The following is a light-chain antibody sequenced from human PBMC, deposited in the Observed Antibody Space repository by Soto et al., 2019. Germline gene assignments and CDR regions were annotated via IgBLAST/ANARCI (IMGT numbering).Light chain of an antibody. CDR3: QQYHDSPMNT. J-gene: IGKJ2*01. CDR2: GAS. CDR1: QSVRSTF. V-gene: IGKV3-20*01. Sequence: VLPQSPDTLSLSPGDRATLSCRASQSVRSTFLAWYQQKPGQAPRLLIYGASNRAAGIPERLSGSAYGTEFTLTISRLEPDDSAVYYCQQYHDSPMNTFGQGTKLQIK.